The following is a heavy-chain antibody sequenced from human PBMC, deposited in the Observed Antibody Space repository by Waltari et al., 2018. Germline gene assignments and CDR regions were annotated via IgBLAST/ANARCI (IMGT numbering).Heavy chain of an antibody. Sequence: EVQLLESGGGLVQTGGSLILSCAASGFTFSSYAMSWVRQARGKGLEWVLAISGSGGSTDYADSVKGRFNISRDNSKNTLYLQMNSLRAEDTAVYYCAKKQLVYYYYGMDVWGQGTTVTVSS. CDR2: ISGSGGST. CDR3: AKKQLVYYYYGMDV. D-gene: IGHD6-6*01. J-gene: IGHJ6*02. CDR1: GFTFSSYA. V-gene: IGHV3-23*01.